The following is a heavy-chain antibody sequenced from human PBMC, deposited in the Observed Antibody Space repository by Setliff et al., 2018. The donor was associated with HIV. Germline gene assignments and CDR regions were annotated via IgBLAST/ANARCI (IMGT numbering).Heavy chain of an antibody. J-gene: IGHJ5*01. CDR1: GYTFTNYW. CDR3: ARQPTDTSGYNNWFDS. CDR2: IYPGDSDT. D-gene: IGHD3-3*01. Sequence: GESLKISCRGSGYTFTNYWIGWVRQMPGRGLEWMGIIYPGDSDTRYSPSFEGQVTMXADKSINTAYLQWNSLKASDTAMYYCARQPTDTSGYNNWFDSWGQGTLVTVSS. V-gene: IGHV5-51*01.